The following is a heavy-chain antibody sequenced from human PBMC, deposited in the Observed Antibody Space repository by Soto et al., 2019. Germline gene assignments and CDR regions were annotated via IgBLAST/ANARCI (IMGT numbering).Heavy chain of an antibody. D-gene: IGHD3-3*01. CDR3: ASLRFRVLGLDKYYFYY. V-gene: IGHV3-30*04. CDR2: ISSDGRKT. J-gene: IGHJ4*01. Sequence: GGSLRLSCAASGFTFSSYAIHWVRQGPGKGLQWVAVISSDGRKTYYADSLKGRLTISRDNAKNTLYLQINRLTSEDTAVYYCASLRFRVLGLDKYYFYYWGHGTLVTVSS. CDR1: GFTFSSYA.